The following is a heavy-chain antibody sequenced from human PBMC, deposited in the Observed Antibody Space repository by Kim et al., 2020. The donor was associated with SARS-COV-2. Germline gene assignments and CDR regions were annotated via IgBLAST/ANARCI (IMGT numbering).Heavy chain of an antibody. CDR2: IKSKTDGGTT. Sequence: GGSLRLSCAASGFTFSNAWMSWVRQAPGKGLEWVGRIKSKTDGGTTDYAAPVKGRFTISRDDSKNTLYLQMNSLKTEDTAVYYCTTRSSGYCSSTSCYAGYGYWGQGTLVTVSS. J-gene: IGHJ4*02. D-gene: IGHD2-2*01. CDR3: TTRSSGYCSSTSCYAGYGY. V-gene: IGHV3-15*01. CDR1: GFTFSNAW.